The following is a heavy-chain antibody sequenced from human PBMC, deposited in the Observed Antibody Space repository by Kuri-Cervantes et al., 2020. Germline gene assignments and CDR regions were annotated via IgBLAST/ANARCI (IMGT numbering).Heavy chain of an antibody. CDR1: GDSVSSNSAA. CDR3: ARDVLGTYYDILTGYGSDYMDV. CDR2: TYYRSKWYN. Sequence: SQTLSLTCAISGDSVSSNSAAWNWIRQSPSRGLEWLGRTYYRSKWYNDYAVSVKSRITINPDTSKNQFSLQLNSVTPEDTAVYYCARDVLGTYYDILTGYGSDYMDVWGKGTTVTVSS. V-gene: IGHV6-1*01. J-gene: IGHJ6*03. D-gene: IGHD3-9*01.